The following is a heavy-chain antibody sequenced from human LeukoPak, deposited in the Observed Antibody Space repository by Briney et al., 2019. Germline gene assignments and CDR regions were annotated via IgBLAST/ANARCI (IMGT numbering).Heavy chain of an antibody. CDR2: IYYSGST. CDR1: GYSISSGYY. CDR3: ARGSGYYGEDFEY. D-gene: IGHD3-22*01. V-gene: IGHV4-38-2*02. J-gene: IGHJ4*02. Sequence: SETLSLTCTVSGYSISSGYYWGWIRQPPGKGLDWIGNIYYSGSTYYNPSLKSRVTIAVDTSKNQFSLRLSSVTAADTAIYYCARGSGYYGEDFEYWGQGTLVTVSS.